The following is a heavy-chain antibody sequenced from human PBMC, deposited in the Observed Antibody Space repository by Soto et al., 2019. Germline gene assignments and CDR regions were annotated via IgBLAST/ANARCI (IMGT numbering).Heavy chain of an antibody. CDR3: ARAGIYCSGGSCFWEGYFDS. CDR2: IGAYNANT. CDR1: GYTFTNYG. Sequence: QVQPVQSGAEVKKPGASVKVSCKASGYTFTNYGISWVRQAPGQGLEWVGWIGAYNANTNYAQKVQGRVTMTTDTSTSTASLELRSRGSDDPAVYYCARAGIYCSGGSCFWEGYFDSGGQGTLVTVSS. D-gene: IGHD2-15*01. J-gene: IGHJ4*02. V-gene: IGHV1-18*01.